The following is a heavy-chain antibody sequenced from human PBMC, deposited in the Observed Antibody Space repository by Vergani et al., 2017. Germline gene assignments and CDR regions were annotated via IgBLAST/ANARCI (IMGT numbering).Heavy chain of an antibody. Sequence: QLQLHKSGPGLVKPSEPLSLTCTLSGGSISSSSHFWGWLRQTPGKGLEWIGSIYYSGSTYYNPSLKSRVSISVDTSKNQFSLKLSSVTAADSAVYYCARHDSGHYDSSYYGLDVWGQGTTVTVSS. J-gene: IGHJ6*02. V-gene: IGHV4-39*01. D-gene: IGHD3-16*01. CDR3: ARHDSGHYDSSYYGLDV. CDR2: IYYSGST. CDR1: GGSISSSSHF.